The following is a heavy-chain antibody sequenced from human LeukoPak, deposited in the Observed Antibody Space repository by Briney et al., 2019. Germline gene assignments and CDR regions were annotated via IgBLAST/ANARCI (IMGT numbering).Heavy chain of an antibody. CDR2: ISSSGSII. Sequence: GGSLRLSCASSGFAFSDYEMNWVRQAPGKGLEWVSYISSSGSIIYYADSVKGRFTISRDNAKRSLFLQMNSLRVEDTAVYYCARTMWGFHYWGQGTLVTVSS. J-gene: IGHJ4*02. V-gene: IGHV3-48*03. CDR1: GFAFSDYE. CDR3: ARTMWGFHY. D-gene: IGHD7-27*01.